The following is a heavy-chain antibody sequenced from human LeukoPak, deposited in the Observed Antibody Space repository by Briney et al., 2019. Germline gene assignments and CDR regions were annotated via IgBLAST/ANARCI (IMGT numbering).Heavy chain of an antibody. CDR1: GYTFTRYY. V-gene: IGHV1-46*01. CDR3: AREAPDTTKFDY. J-gene: IGHJ4*02. CDR2: IDPSGGRT. Sequence: ASVKVSCKASGYTFTRYYVHWVRQAPGQGLEWMGMIDPSGGRTVYAQRFQGRVTMTRDTSTSTVYMEVSSLRSEDSAVYYCAREAPDTTKFDYWEQGTLVTVSS. D-gene: IGHD1-26*01.